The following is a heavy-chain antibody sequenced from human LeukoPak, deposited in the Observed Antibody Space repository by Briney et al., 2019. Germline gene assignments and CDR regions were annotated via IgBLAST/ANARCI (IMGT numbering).Heavy chain of an antibody. CDR3: AIDGDWGDY. J-gene: IGHJ4*02. D-gene: IGHD4-17*01. V-gene: IGHV3-23*01. CDR2: ISGSGGST. CDR1: GFTFSSYA. Sequence: PGGSLRLSCAASGFTFSSYAMSWVRQAPGKGLEWVSGISGSGGSTYYGDPVKGRFTISRDNSKNTLYLQMNSLRAEDTAVYYCAIDGDWGDYWGQGTLVTVSS.